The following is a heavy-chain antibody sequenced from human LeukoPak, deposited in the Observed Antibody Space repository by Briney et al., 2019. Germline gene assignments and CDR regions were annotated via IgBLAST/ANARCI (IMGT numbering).Heavy chain of an antibody. CDR1: GISFMSSA. V-gene: IGHV1-58*01. D-gene: IGHD2-15*01. CDR2: IVVGSGVT. CDR3: AAEKRLYCSGGACYPDAFDI. J-gene: IGHJ3*02. Sequence: SVKVSCKASGISFMSSAVQWVRQARGQRLEWIGWIVVGSGVTNYAQKFLERVTITRDMSTSTVFMELSSLRSEDTALYYCAAEKRLYCSGGACYPDAFDIWGQGTMVTVSS.